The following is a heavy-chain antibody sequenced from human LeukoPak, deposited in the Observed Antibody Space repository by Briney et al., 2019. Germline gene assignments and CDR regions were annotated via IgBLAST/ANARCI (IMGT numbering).Heavy chain of an antibody. Sequence: ASVKVSCKASGYTFTGYYMHWVRQAPGQELEWMGRINANSGGANYAQKFQGRVTMTRATSISTAYMELSRLRSDDTAVYYCARDFCGGDCYSRSTYMDVWGKGTTVTVSS. D-gene: IGHD2-21*02. J-gene: IGHJ6*04. CDR2: INANSGGA. CDR1: GYTFTGYY. V-gene: IGHV1-2*06. CDR3: ARDFCGGDCYSRSTYMDV.